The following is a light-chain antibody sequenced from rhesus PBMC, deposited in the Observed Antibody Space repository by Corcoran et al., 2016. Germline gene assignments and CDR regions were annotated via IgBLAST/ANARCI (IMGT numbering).Light chain of an antibody. CDR1: QRVNSN. V-gene: IGKV3-42*03. CDR2: DIS. J-gene: IGKJ4*01. CDR3: QQYINWPLT. Sequence: EIVLTQSPATLSLSPGEGATLSCRASQRVNSNLAWYQQQPEPAPRLVIYDISSRATGIPDRFSGSGSGTDFTLTISSLEPEDFAVYYCQQYINWPLTFGGGTKVEIK.